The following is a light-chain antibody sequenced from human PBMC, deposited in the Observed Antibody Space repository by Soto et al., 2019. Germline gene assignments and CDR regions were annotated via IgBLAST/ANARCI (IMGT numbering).Light chain of an antibody. CDR1: SSDVGSYNL. V-gene: IGLV2-23*03. J-gene: IGLJ2*01. CDR2: EGS. CDR3: SSYAGRSAFVV. Sequence: QSALTQPASVSGSPGQSITISCTGTSSDVGSYNLVSWYQQHPGKAPKLIICEGSKRPSGVSNRFSGSKSGNTASLTISGLQAEDEADYYCSSYAGRSAFVVFGGGTQLTV.